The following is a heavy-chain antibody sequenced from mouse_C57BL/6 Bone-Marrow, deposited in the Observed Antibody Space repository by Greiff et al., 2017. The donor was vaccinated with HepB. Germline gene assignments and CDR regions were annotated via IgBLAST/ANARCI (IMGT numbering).Heavy chain of an antibody. Sequence: DVHLVESEGGLVQPGSSMKLSCTASGFTFSDYYMAWVRQVPEKGLEWVANINYDGSSTYYLDSLKSRFIISRDNAKNILYLQMSSLKSEDTATYYCARDERGYFDYWGQGTTLTVSS. J-gene: IGHJ2*01. CDR2: INYDGSST. CDR1: GFTFSDYY. V-gene: IGHV5-16*01. CDR3: ARDERGYFDY.